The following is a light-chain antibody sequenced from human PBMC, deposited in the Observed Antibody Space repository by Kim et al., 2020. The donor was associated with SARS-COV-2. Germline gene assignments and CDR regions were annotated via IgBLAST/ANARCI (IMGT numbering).Light chain of an antibody. CDR1: ALPKQY. J-gene: IGLJ2*01. CDR3: QSADSSGTPLVV. CDR2: KDS. Sequence: PGQTARITCSGDALPKQYAYWYQQKPGQAPVLVIYKDSERPSGIPERFSGSRSGTTVTLTISGVQAEDEADYYCQSADSSGTPLVVFGGGTQLTVL. V-gene: IGLV3-25*03.